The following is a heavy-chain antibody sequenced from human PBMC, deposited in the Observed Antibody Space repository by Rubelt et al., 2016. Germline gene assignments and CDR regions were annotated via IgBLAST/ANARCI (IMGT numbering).Heavy chain of an antibody. CDR1: GFTVSSNY. CDR3: ASGRSVFDF. J-gene: IGHJ4*02. CDR2: IYADGTT. V-gene: IGHV3-66*01. Sequence: DVQLVESGGGLVQPGGPLRLSCAASGFTVSSNYMSWVRQAPGKGLEWGSIIYADGTTYYADSVGGSFIISRDISKNTVYLQMNSLRAEDTALYYCASGRSVFDFWGQGTLVIVSA. D-gene: IGHD1-26*01.